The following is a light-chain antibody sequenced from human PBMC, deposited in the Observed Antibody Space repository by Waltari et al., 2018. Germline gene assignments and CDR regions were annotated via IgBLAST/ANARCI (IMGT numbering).Light chain of an antibody. V-gene: IGKV1-39*01. Sequence: DIQMTQSPSSLSASVGDRVTITCRASQSISNYLNWYQQKPGKAPKLLISSASSLQSGVPSRFSGSGSGTDFTLTISSRQPEDFATYYCQQSYSTLWAFGQGTKVEIK. CDR2: SAS. J-gene: IGKJ1*01. CDR1: QSISNY. CDR3: QQSYSTLWA.